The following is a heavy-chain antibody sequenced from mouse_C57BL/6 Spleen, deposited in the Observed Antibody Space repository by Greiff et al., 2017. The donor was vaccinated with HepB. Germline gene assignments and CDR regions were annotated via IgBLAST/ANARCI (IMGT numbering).Heavy chain of an antibody. D-gene: IGHD1-1*01. J-gene: IGHJ4*01. CDR1: GYTFTDYN. Sequence: EVQLQQSGPELVKPGASVKMSCKASGYTFTDYNMHWVKQSHGKSLEWIGYINPNNGGTSYNQKFKGKATLTVNKSSSTAYMELRSLTSEDSAVYYCARGWDYYGSSYLYYAMDYWGQGTSVTVSS. CDR2: INPNNGGT. V-gene: IGHV1-22*01. CDR3: ARGWDYYGSSYLYYAMDY.